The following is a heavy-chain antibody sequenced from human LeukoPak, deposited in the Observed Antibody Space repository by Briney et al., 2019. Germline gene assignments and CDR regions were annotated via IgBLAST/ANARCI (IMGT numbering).Heavy chain of an antibody. CDR3: AKDPDSSSWYGEDY. D-gene: IGHD6-13*01. Sequence: SCKASGFTFSSYGMHWVRQAPGKGLEWVAFIRYDGSNKYYADSVKGRFTISRDNSKNTLYLQMNSLRAEDTAVYYCAKDPDSSSWYGEDYWGQGTLVTVSS. CDR1: GFTFSSYG. J-gene: IGHJ4*02. CDR2: IRYDGSNK. V-gene: IGHV3-30*02.